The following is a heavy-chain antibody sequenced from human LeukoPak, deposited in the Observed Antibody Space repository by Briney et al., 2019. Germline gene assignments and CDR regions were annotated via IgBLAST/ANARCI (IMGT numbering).Heavy chain of an antibody. CDR3: ARDRYFYYYGMDV. CDR1: GFTFSSYA. CDR2: MSGSSGGT. Sequence: PGGSLRLSCAASGFTFSSYAMSWVRQAPGKGLEWVSGMSGSSGGTYYADSVKGRFTISRDNAKNSLYLQMNSLRAEDTAVYYCARDRYFYYYGMDVWGQGTTVTVSS. J-gene: IGHJ6*02. V-gene: IGHV3-23*01.